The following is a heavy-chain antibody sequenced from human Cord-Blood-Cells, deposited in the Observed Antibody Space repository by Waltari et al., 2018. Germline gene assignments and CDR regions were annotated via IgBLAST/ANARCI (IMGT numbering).Heavy chain of an antibody. V-gene: IGHV4-39*01. CDR1: GGSLSSSSYY. D-gene: IGHD2-2*01. Sequence: QLQLQESGPGLVKPSETLSLTCTVSGGSLSSSSYYWCWIRQPPGPGLEWIGSIYYSGSTYYNPSLKSRVTISVDTSKNQFSLKLSSVTAADTAVYYCASPKYCSSTSCDSPEFDYWGQGTLVTVSS. CDR3: ASPKYCSSTSCDSPEFDY. J-gene: IGHJ4*02. CDR2: IYYSGST.